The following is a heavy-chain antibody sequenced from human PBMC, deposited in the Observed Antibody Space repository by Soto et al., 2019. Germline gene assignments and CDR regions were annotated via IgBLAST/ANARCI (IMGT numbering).Heavy chain of an antibody. CDR1: GGSISSGDYY. CDR2: IFYTGST. J-gene: IGHJ5*02. CDR3: ASVTRYCTGGGCNPNWFDP. Sequence: QVQLQESGPGLVMPSQTLSLTCTVSGGSISSGDYYWSWIRQPPGKGLEWIGCIFYTGSTYYNPSLKSRITTAVHASKSQFSLKLTSVTAADTAVYYCASVTRYCTGGGCNPNWFDPWGQGTLVTVSS. D-gene: IGHD2-8*02. V-gene: IGHV4-30-4*01.